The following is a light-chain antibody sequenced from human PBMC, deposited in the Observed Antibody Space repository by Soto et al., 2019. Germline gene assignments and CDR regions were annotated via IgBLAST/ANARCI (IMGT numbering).Light chain of an antibody. CDR1: SSDVGGYNY. CDR2: DVS. Sequence: QSVLTQPASVSGSPGQSITISCTGTSSDVGGYNYVSWYQQHPGKAPKLLINDVSNRPSGISDRFSGSKSGNTASLTISGLQSEGEADYYCTSYTSSTTNVFGTGTKVTVL. J-gene: IGLJ1*01. CDR3: TSYTSSTTNV. V-gene: IGLV2-14*03.